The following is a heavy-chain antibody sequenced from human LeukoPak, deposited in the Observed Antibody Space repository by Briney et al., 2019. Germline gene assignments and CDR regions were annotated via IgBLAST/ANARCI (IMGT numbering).Heavy chain of an antibody. V-gene: IGHV3-23*01. Sequence: GGSLRLSCAASGFTFSSYAMSWVRQAPGKGLEWVSGISGSDGSTNYADSVKGRFAISRENSKNTLYLQMNSLRAEDTAVYYCAKDSAKKYDDYWGQGTLVTVSS. J-gene: IGHJ4*02. D-gene: IGHD2/OR15-2a*01. CDR2: ISGSDGST. CDR3: AKDSAKKYDDY. CDR1: GFTFSSYA.